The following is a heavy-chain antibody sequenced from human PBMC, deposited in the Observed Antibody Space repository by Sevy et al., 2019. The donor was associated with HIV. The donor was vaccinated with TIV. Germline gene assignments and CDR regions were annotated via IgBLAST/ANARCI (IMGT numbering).Heavy chain of an antibody. CDR1: GYTFDSYG. Sequence: ASVKVSCKASGYTFDSYGISLVRQAPGQGLEYMGWIGPYNGNIKYAQNIQDRVTMTTDSSTSTAYMELSSLRSDDTAVYFCARISTPRGKFNWFDPWGQGTLVTVSS. CDR3: ARISTPRGKFNWFDP. D-gene: IGHD3-10*01. V-gene: IGHV1-18*01. CDR2: IGPYNGNI. J-gene: IGHJ5*02.